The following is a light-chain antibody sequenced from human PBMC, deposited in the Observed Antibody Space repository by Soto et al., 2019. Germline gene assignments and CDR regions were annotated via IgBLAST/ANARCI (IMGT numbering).Light chain of an antibody. CDR2: EVS. J-gene: IGLJ2*01. CDR3: SSYTSSSTLA. CDR1: SSDVGGYNY. V-gene: IGLV2-14*01. Sequence: QSALTQPRSVSGSPGQSVTISCTGTSSDVGGYNYVSWYQQNPGKAPKLMIYEVSNRPSGVSNRFSGSKSGNTASLTISGLQAEDEADYYCSSYTSSSTLAFGGGTKLTVL.